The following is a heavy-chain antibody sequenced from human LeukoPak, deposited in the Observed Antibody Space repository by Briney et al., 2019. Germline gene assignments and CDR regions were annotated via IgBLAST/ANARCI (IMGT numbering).Heavy chain of an antibody. Sequence: NPSETLSLTCAVYGGSFSGYYWSWIRQPPGKGLEWIGEINHSGSTNYNPSLKSRVTISVDTSKNQFSLKLSSVTAADTAVYYCARDSWHSGLHSFDPWGQGTLVTVSS. CDR2: INHSGST. D-gene: IGHD5-12*01. CDR1: GGSFSGYY. V-gene: IGHV4-34*01. CDR3: ARDSWHSGLHSFDP. J-gene: IGHJ5*02.